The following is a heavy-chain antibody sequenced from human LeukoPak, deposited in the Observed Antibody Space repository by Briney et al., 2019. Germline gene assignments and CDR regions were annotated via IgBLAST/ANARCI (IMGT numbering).Heavy chain of an antibody. CDR3: ARDRAVTQDWVEFDP. CDR2: IRDSGET. J-gene: IGHJ5*02. CDR1: GFIVSNYY. V-gene: IGHV3-66*03. D-gene: IGHD4-17*01. Sequence: GGSLRLSCAGSGFIVSNYYMSWVRQAPGKGLEWVSLIRDSGETFYADSVKGRFTISRDNSKNTMYLQMNRLRVEDTAVYFCARDRAVTQDWVEFDPWGQGTLVTVSA.